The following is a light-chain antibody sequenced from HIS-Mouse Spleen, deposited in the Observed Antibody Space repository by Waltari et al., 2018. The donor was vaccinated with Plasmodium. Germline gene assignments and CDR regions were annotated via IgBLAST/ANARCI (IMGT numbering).Light chain of an antibody. Sequence: QSALTPPASVSGSPGQSITISCPGTSMYVGSYTLFSCYQQHPGKAPNLMIYEGSKRPSGVSNRFSGSKSGNTASLTISGLQAEDEADYYCCSYAGSSTFVFGGGTKLTVL. CDR2: EGS. CDR1: SMYVGSYTL. CDR3: CSYAGSSTFV. J-gene: IGLJ3*02. V-gene: IGLV2-23*03.